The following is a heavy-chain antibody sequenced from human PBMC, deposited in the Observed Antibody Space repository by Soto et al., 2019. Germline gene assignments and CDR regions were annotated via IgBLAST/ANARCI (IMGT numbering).Heavy chain of an antibody. V-gene: IGHV5-51*01. J-gene: IGHJ6*02. CDR1: GYSFTSYW. CDR3: ARQASGYDAYYYYGMDV. Sequence: PGESLKISCKGSGYSFTSYWIGWVRQMPGKGLEWVGIIYPGDSDTRYSPSFQGQVTISADKSISTAYLQWSSLKASDTAMYYCARQASGYDAYYYYGMDVWGQGTTVTV. CDR2: IYPGDSDT. D-gene: IGHD5-12*01.